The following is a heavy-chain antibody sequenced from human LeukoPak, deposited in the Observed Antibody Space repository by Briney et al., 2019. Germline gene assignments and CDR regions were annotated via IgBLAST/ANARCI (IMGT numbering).Heavy chain of an antibody. CDR2: IYYSGST. CDR3: ARGYDFWSGHLDY. V-gene: IGHV4-39*07. Sequence: PSETLSLTCTVSGGSISSSSYYWGWIRQPPGKGLEWIGSIYYSGSTYYNPSLKSRVTISVDTSKNQFSLKLSSVTAADTAVYYCARGYDFWSGHLDYWGQGTLVTVSS. CDR1: GGSISSSSYY. J-gene: IGHJ4*02. D-gene: IGHD3-3*01.